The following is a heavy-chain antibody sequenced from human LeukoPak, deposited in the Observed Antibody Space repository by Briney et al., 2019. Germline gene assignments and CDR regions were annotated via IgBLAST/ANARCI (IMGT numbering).Heavy chain of an antibody. J-gene: IGHJ4*02. V-gene: IGHV3-74*01. CDR2: INSDGSNT. D-gene: IGHD1-1*01. CDR1: GFTFSSYW. CDR3: AKEDRTAVFDY. Sequence: PGGSLRLSCAASGFTFSSYWMHWVRQVPGKGLVWVSRINSDGSNTRYADSVKGRFTISRDNAKNTLYLQMDSLRAEDTAVYYCAKEDRTAVFDYWGQGTQVTVSS.